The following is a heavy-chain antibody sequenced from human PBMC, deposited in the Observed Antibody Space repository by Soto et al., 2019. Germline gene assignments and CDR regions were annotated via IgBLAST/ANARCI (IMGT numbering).Heavy chain of an antibody. CDR2: IYWNDDK. CDR1: GFSLNTSGVG. V-gene: IGHV2-5*01. Sequence: GPTLVNPTQTLTLTCTFSGFSLNTSGVGVGWIRQPPGKALEWLALIYWNDDKRYSPSLKRRLTITKDTSKNQVVLTMTNMDPVDTATYYCAQAIAAAGTSWFDPWGQGTLVTVS. J-gene: IGHJ5*02. CDR3: AQAIAAAGTSWFDP. D-gene: IGHD6-13*01.